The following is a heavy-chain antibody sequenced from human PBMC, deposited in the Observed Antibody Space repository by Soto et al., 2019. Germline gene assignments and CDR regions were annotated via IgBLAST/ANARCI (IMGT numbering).Heavy chain of an antibody. V-gene: IGHV3-74*03. CDR3: ARHLAGNRDY. CDR1: VFTFSDSS. CDR2: VNSDESST. J-gene: IGHJ4*02. Sequence: VESLSLSCAVSVFTFSDSSMQWDRQAPGKGLVWVSRVNSDESSTTYADSVKGRFTISRDNAKNTLYLQMNSLRAEDTAVYYRARHLAGNRDYRGQGTLVTLSS. D-gene: IGHD3-3*02.